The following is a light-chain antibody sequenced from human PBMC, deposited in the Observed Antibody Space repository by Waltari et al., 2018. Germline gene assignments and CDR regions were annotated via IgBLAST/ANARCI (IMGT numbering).Light chain of an antibody. CDR1: QSIKSH. J-gene: IGKJ2*01. CDR3: QQYNNWPLYT. V-gene: IGKV3-15*01. Sequence: ETVMTQSPAIPSVSPGESATLSCRASQSIKSHLAWYQQKPGQAPRLLIYGASTRAAGIPARFSGGGSGTEFILTISSLQSEDFATYHCQQYNNWPLYTFGQGTKLEI. CDR2: GAS.